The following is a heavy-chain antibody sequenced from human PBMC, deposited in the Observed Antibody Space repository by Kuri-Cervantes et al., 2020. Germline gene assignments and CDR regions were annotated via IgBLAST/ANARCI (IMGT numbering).Heavy chain of an antibody. CDR1: GFTFSSYG. Sequence: GGSLRLSCAASGFTFSSYGMHWVRQAPGKGLEWVGFIRSKAYGGTTEYAASVKGRFTISRDDSKSIAYLQMNSLKTEDTAVYYCTRGYSGYINFDYWGQGTLVTVSS. V-gene: IGHV3-49*04. J-gene: IGHJ4*02. CDR2: IRSKAYGGTT. CDR3: TRGYSGYINFDY. D-gene: IGHD5-12*01.